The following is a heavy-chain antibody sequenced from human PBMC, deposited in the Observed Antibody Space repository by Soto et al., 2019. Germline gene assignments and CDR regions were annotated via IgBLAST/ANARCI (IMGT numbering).Heavy chain of an antibody. V-gene: IGHV3-7*03. J-gene: IGHJ4*02. CDR2: IKHDTSEA. D-gene: IGHD3-16*02. CDR1: GFKFSDYW. Sequence: DVQLVESGGGWVQPGRSLRLSCAASGFKFSDYWMSWVRQAPGKGMEWVGNIKHDTSEAHYADSVKGRCTITRDNIKNFLFLQMRDLRADDTASYYCARDGRLFSGPYRPSRFDYWGLGALVTVSS. CDR3: ARDGRLFSGPYRPSRFDY.